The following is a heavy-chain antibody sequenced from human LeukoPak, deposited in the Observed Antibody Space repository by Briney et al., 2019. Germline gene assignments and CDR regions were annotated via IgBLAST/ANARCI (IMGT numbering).Heavy chain of an antibody. D-gene: IGHD3-16*01. J-gene: IGHJ4*02. CDR2: INHSGST. CDR3: ARDGGY. V-gene: IGHV4-34*01. CDR1: GGSFSGYY. Sequence: PSETLSLTCAVYGGSFSGYYWSWIRQPPGKGLEWIGEINHSGSTNYNPSLKSRVTISVDTSKNQFSLKLSSVTAADTAVYYCARDGGYWGQGTLVTVSS.